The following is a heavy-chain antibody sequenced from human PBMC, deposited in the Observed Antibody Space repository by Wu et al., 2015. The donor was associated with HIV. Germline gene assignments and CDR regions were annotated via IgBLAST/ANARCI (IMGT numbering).Heavy chain of an antibody. CDR3: ARVPLGIAAPDYYYGMDV. CDR2: INPNSGGT. J-gene: IGHJ6*02. V-gene: IGHV1-2*02. CDR1: GYTFTGYY. Sequence: QVQLVQSGAEVKKPGASVKVSCKASGYTFTGYYMHWVRQAPGQGLEWMGWINPNSGGTNYAQKFQGRVTMTRDTSISTAYMELSRLRSDDTAVYYCARVPLGIAAPDYYYGMDVWGQGTTVTVSS. D-gene: IGHD6-13*01.